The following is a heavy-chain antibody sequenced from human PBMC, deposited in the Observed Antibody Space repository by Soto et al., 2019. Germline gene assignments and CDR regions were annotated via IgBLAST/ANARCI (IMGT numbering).Heavy chain of an antibody. D-gene: IGHD3-9*01. V-gene: IGHV3-48*01. CDR3: AKKLVS. Sequence: GGSLRLSCGASGFTFSDYSMNWVRQAPGKGLEWVSYISSTSSTKYYADSVKGRFTISRDNAKNSLYLQMNSLRAEDTAVYYCAKKLVSWGRGTLVTVSS. CDR1: GFTFSDYS. CDR2: ISSTSSTK. J-gene: IGHJ5*02.